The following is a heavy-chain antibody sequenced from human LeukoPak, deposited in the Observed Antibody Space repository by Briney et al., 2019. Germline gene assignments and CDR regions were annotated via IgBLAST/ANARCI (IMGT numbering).Heavy chain of an antibody. CDR2: INSDGSST. V-gene: IGHV3-74*01. CDR1: GFTFSSYW. J-gene: IGHJ4*02. Sequence: GGSLRLSCAAPGFTFSSYWMHWVRQAPGKGLVWVSRINSDGSSTSYADSVKGRFTISRDNAKNTLYLQMNSLRAEDTAVYYCARVRYYYDSSGYYDLGYWGQGTLVTVSS. CDR3: ARVRYYYDSSGYYDLGY. D-gene: IGHD3-22*01.